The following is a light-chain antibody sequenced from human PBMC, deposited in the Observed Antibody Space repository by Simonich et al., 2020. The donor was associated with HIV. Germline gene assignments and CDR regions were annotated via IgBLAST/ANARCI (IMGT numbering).Light chain of an antibody. CDR2: GNS. CDR1: SSNIGSNT. J-gene: IGLJ3*02. Sequence: QSVLTQPPSASGTPGQRVTISCSGSSSNIGSNTVNWYQQLQGTAPKLLIYGNSNRPSGVPDRFSGAKSGTSASLAITGLQAEDEAHYYCQSYDSSLSGSRVFGGGTKLTVL. V-gene: IGLV1-40*01. CDR3: QSYDSSLSGSRV.